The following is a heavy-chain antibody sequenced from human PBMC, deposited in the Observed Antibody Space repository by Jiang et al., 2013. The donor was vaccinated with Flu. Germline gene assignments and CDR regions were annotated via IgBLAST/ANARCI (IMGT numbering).Heavy chain of an antibody. Sequence: YGMHWVRQAPGKGLEWVAFISYDGSDQYYADSVKGRFTISRDNHKNKLYLQMNSLRAEDTAVYYCAKVYIAAAVNDALDIWGQGTMVTVSS. V-gene: IGHV3-30*18. CDR3: AKVYIAAAVNDALDI. D-gene: IGHD6-13*01. J-gene: IGHJ3*02. CDR1: YG. CDR2: ISYDGSDQ.